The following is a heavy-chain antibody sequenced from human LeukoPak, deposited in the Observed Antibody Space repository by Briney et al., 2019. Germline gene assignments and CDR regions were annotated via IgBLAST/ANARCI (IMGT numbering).Heavy chain of an antibody. CDR1: GGSISSSNW. CDR3: AKGGLAAKDAFDI. J-gene: IGHJ3*02. Sequence: ETLSLTCAVSGGSISSSNWWSWVRQPPGKGLEWIGEIYHSGSTNYNPSLKSRVTISVDKSKNQFSLRLSSVTAADTAVYYCAKGGLAAKDAFDIWGQGTMVTVSS. CDR2: IYHSGST. V-gene: IGHV4-4*02. D-gene: IGHD6-19*01.